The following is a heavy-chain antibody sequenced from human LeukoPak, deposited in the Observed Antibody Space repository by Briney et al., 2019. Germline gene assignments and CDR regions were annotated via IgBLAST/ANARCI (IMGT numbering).Heavy chain of an antibody. J-gene: IGHJ4*02. V-gene: IGHV4-59*08. CDR2: IYYNGNT. Sequence: PSETLSLTCTVSGVSISSYYWSWIRQPPGKGLEWIGYIYYNGNTNYIPSLKSRVTMSVDTSKNQFSLRLSSVTAADTAVYYCARNGNWNYVDYWGQGTLVTVSS. D-gene: IGHD1-1*01. CDR3: ARNGNWNYVDY. CDR1: GVSISSYY.